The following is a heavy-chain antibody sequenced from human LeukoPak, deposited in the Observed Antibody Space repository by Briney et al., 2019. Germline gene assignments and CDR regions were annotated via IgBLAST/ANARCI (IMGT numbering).Heavy chain of an antibody. J-gene: IGHJ5*02. CDR2: ISGDGTTT. V-gene: IGHV3-74*03. Sequence: PGGSLRLSCAASGFTFSNYFMHWVRQAPGKGLVWVSRISGDGTTTMYADSVKGRFTFSRDNAKNTLYLQMNSLRDEDTATYYCARRVDATRWFDPWGQGTLVAVSS. CDR3: ARRVDATRWFDP. CDR1: GFTFSNYF. D-gene: IGHD2-15*01.